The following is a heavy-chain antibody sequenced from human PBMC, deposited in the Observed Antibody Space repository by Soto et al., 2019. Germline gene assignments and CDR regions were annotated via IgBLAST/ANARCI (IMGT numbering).Heavy chain of an antibody. D-gene: IGHD2-2*01. V-gene: IGHV3-7*03. CDR2: IKPDASDK. CDR1: ELTFRSAS. CDR3: ARDPHGNSASCNAGDF. J-gene: IGHJ1*01. Sequence: GGSLILSYGASELTFRSASMSCVRQAPGQGLEWVATIKPDASDKYYVASVTGRFTISRDNAKNSLYLHMNSLRAEDTALYYCARDPHGNSASCNAGDFWGQGTQVTVSS.